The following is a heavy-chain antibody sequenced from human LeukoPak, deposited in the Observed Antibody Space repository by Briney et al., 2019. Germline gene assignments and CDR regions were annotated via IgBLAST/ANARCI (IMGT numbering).Heavy chain of an antibody. CDR1: GGSISSYC. D-gene: IGHD6-19*01. J-gene: IGHJ4*02. V-gene: IGHV4-4*07. CDR2: IYTSGST. CDR3: ARDPAGYSSGWSSDY. Sequence: SETLSLTCTVSGGSISSYCWSWIRQPAGKGLAWIGRIYTSGSTNYNPSLKSRVTMSVDTSKNQFSLKPSSVTAADTAVYYCARDPAGYSSGWSSDYWGQGTLVTVSS.